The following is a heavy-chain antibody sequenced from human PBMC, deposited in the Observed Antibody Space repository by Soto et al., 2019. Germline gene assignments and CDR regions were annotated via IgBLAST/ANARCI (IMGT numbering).Heavy chain of an antibody. CDR1: GGSISSSSYY. CDR2: IYYSGST. D-gene: IGHD6-19*01. Sequence: SETLSLTCTVSGGSISSSSYYWGWIRQPPGKGLEWIGSIYYSGSTYYNPSLKSRVTISVDTSKNQFSLKLSSVTAADTAVYYCARTXYSSGWEIIYYYYGMDVWGQGTTVTVSS. V-gene: IGHV4-39*01. J-gene: IGHJ6*02. CDR3: ARTXYSSGWEIIYYYYGMDV.